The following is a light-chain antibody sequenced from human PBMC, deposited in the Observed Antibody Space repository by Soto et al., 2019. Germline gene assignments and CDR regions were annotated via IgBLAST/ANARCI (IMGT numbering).Light chain of an antibody. V-gene: IGKV1-8*01. Sequence: AIRMTQSPSSLSASTGDRVTITCRASQGVSGFLAWYQQKPGKAPKLLIYAASTLQSGVPSRFSGSGSGTDFTLTISCLQSEDFATYYCQQYYNYPWTFGQGTKVDIK. CDR2: AAS. CDR1: QGVSGF. CDR3: QQYYNYPWT. J-gene: IGKJ1*01.